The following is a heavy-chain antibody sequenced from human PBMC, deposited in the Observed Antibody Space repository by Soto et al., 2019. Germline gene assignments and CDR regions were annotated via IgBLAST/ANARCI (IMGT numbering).Heavy chain of an antibody. J-gene: IGHJ6*02. Sequence: QVQLVQSGAEVKKPGSSVKVSCKASGGTFSSYAISWVRQAPGQGLEWMGGIIPIFGTANYAQKFQGRVTMTEDESTRTAYMELSSLGSEDTAVYYCAREYIVPSYYYYYYGMDVWGQGTTVTVSS. CDR2: IIPIFGTA. D-gene: IGHD2-8*01. CDR3: AREYIVPSYYYYYYGMDV. CDR1: GGTFSSYA. V-gene: IGHV1-69*01.